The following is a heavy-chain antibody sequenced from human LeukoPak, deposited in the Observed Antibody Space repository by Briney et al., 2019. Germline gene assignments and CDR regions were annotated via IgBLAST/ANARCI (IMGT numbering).Heavy chain of an antibody. CDR2: ISYSGST. CDR3: ARDSRGYYDSSGYFDY. Sequence: PSETLSLTCGVSIGSISSGNWWSWVRQSPGKGLEWIGYISYSGSTNYNPSLKSRVTILVDTSKNQFSLKLSSVTAADTAVYYCARDSRGYYDSSGYFDYWGQGTLVTVSS. D-gene: IGHD3-22*01. CDR1: IGSISSGNW. V-gene: IGHV4-4*02. J-gene: IGHJ4*02.